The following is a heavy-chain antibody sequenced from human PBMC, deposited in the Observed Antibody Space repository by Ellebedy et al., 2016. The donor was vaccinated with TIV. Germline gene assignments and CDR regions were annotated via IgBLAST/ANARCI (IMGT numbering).Heavy chain of an antibody. V-gene: IGHV3-23*01. CDR1: GFTFSSYA. D-gene: IGHD3-22*01. CDR3: AKKMLVINTHWFYDL. Sequence: GESLKISXAASGFTFSSYAMTWVRQPPGKGLEWVSAISGSGDKILYADSVKGRFTISRDNSKNTLFLQMNSLRAEDTAVYYCAKKMLVINTHWFYDLWGRGTLVTVSS. CDR2: ISGSGDKI. J-gene: IGHJ2*01.